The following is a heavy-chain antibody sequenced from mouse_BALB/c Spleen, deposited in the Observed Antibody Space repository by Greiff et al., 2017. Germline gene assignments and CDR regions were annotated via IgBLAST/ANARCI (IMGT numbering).Heavy chain of an antibody. Sequence: VQLQQSGPELVKPGASVKIPCKASGYTFTDYNMDWVKQSHGKSLEWIGDINPNNGGTIYNQKFKGKATLTVDKSSSTAYMELRSLTSEDTAVYYCAIYYGNYYYAMDYWGQGTSVTVSS. CDR1: GYTFTDYN. D-gene: IGHD2-1*01. V-gene: IGHV1-18*01. J-gene: IGHJ4*01. CDR2: INPNNGGT. CDR3: AIYYGNYYYAMDY.